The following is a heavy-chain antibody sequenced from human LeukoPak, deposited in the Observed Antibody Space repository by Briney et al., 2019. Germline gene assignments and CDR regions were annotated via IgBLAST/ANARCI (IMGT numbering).Heavy chain of an antibody. Sequence: SETLSLTCTVSGGSITSTNYYWGWIRRPPGKGLEWIGSIYNPSLRSRVAISVDTSKNQFTLKLSSVTAADTAVYYCARLIPFSGWLYYFDFWGQGTLVTVSS. CDR3: ARLIPFSGWLYYFDF. D-gene: IGHD6-19*01. CDR2: IY. CDR1: GGSITSTNYY. V-gene: IGHV4-39*01. J-gene: IGHJ4*02.